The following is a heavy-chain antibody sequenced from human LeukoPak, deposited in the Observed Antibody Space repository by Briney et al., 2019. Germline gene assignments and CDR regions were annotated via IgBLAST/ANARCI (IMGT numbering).Heavy chain of an antibody. D-gene: IGHD3-16*01. CDR2: IYYSGST. V-gene: IGHV4-39*07. J-gene: IGHJ6*03. CDR1: GGSISSSSYY. Sequence: SETLSLTCTVSGGSISSSSYYWGWVRQPPGKGLEWIGSIYYSGSTYYNPSLKSRVTISVDTSKNQFSLKLSSVTAADTAVYYCARARTDYGYYYYYYMDVWGKGTTVTVSS. CDR3: ARARTDYGYYYYYYMDV.